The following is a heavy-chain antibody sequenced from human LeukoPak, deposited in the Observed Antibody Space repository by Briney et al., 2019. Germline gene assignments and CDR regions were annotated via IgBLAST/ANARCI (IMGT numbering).Heavy chain of an antibody. CDR2: ISSSSSTI. CDR1: GFTFSSYS. CDR3: ARGPRDIVVVPAAINFDY. J-gene: IGHJ4*02. Sequence: GGSLRLSCAASGFTFSSYSMNWVRQAPGKGLEWVSYISSSSSTIYYADSVKGRFTISRDNAKNSLYLQMNSLRDEDTAVYYCARGPRDIVVVPAAINFDYWGQGTLVTVSS. D-gene: IGHD2-2*02. V-gene: IGHV3-48*02.